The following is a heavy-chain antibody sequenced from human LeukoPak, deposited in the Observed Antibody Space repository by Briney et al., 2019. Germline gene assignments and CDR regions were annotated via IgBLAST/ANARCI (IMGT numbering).Heavy chain of an antibody. V-gene: IGHV3-9*01. J-gene: IGHJ4*02. CDR3: ARYRQWKVFDY. CDR2: ISWNSGSI. D-gene: IGHD6-19*01. Sequence: GRSLRLSCAASGFTFDDYAMHWVRQAPGKGLEWVSGISWNSGSIGYADSVKGRFTISRDNAKNPLYLQMNSLRAEDTAVYYCARYRQWKVFDYWGQGTQVTVSS. CDR1: GFTFDDYA.